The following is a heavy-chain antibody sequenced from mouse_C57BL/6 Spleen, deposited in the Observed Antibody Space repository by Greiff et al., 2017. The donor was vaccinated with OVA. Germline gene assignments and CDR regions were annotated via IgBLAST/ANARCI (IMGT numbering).Heavy chain of an antibody. Sequence: QVQLKESGPGLVQPSQSLSLNCPVSGFSLTSSGVPWVRPSPGKGLELLGVIWRGGSTDYNAAFMSRLSITKDNSKSQVFFKMNSLQADDTAIYYCATYYSNYWFAYWGQGTLVTVSA. CDR2: IWRGGST. V-gene: IGHV2-5*01. CDR1: GFSLTSSG. CDR3: ATYYSNYWFAY. D-gene: IGHD2-5*01. J-gene: IGHJ3*01.